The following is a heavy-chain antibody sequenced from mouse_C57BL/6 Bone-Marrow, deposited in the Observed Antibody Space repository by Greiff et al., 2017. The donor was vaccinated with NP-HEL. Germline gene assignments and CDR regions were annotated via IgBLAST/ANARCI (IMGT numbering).Heavy chain of an antibody. D-gene: IGHD3-2*02. CDR1: GYAFTNYL. CDR2: INPGSGGT. J-gene: IGHJ3*01. Sequence: VQLQESGAELVRPGTSVKVSCKASGYAFTNYLIEWVKQRPGQGLEWIGVINPGSGGTNYNEKFKGKATLTADKSSSTAYMQLSSLTSEDSAVYFCASGSSGYAPAYWGQGTLVTVSA. V-gene: IGHV1-54*01. CDR3: ASGSSGYAPAY.